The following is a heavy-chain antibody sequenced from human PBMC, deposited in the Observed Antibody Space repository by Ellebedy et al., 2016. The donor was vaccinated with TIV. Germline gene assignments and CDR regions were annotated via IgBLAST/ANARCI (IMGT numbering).Heavy chain of an antibody. D-gene: IGHD6-19*01. Sequence: GESLKISXAASGFTFSSYWMSWVRQAPGKGLEWVANIKQDGSEKYYVDSVKGRFTISRDNAKDSLYLQMNSLRAEDTAVYYCASTAVAGTAWYFDLWGRGTLVTVSS. V-gene: IGHV3-7*02. CDR2: IKQDGSEK. J-gene: IGHJ2*01. CDR3: ASTAVAGTAWYFDL. CDR1: GFTFSSYW.